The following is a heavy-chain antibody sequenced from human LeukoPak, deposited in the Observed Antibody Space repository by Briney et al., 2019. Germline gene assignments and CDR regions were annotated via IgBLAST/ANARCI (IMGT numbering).Heavy chain of an antibody. V-gene: IGHV3-23*01. Sequence: GYLRLSCAASGLTFSSYALRRVRQNPGKGLEWVSAISGSGGSTYYADSVKGRFTISRDNSKNTLYLQMNSLRAEDTAVYYCAKCVMEGDWFDPWGQGTLVTVSS. CDR2: ISGSGGST. CDR3: AKCVMEGDWFDP. D-gene: IGHD2-8*01. J-gene: IGHJ5*02. CDR1: GLTFSSYA.